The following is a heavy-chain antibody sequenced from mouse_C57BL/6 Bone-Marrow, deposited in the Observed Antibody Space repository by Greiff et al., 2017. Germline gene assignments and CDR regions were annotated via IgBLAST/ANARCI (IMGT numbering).Heavy chain of an antibody. CDR3: ARRGRGAWFAY. CDR2: ISSGGSYT. CDR1: GFTFSSYG. V-gene: IGHV5-6*02. J-gene: IGHJ3*01. Sequence: EVMLVESGGDLVKPGGSLKLSCAASGFTFSSYGMSWVRQTPDKRLEWVATISSGGSYTYYPDSVKGRFTISRDNAKNTLYLQMSSLKSEDTAMYYCARRGRGAWFAYWGQGALVPVSA.